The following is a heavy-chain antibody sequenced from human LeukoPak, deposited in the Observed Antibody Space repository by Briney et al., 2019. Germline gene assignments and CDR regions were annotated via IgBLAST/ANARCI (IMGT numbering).Heavy chain of an antibody. V-gene: IGHV3-66*01. CDR2: VYTGGNT. CDR3: ARDPYGTGAFDY. D-gene: IGHD1-1*01. CDR1: GFTVSSNY. Sequence: PGGSLRLSCAASGFTVSSNYMNWVRQAPGKGLEWVSVVYTGGNTYYADSVKGRFTISRDNPKNTVYLQVNSLRAEDTAVYYCARDPYGTGAFDYWGQGTQVTVSP. J-gene: IGHJ4*02.